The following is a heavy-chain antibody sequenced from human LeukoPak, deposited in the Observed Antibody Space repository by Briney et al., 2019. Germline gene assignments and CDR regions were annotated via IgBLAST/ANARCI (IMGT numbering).Heavy chain of an antibody. V-gene: IGHV1-18*01. CDR1: GYTFISYG. CDR2: ISAYNGNT. Sequence: ASVKVSCKASGYTFISYGITWVRQAPGQGLEWMGWISAYNGNTNYAQKLQGRVTMTTDTSTSTAYMELRSLRSDDTAVYYCARSLIVGATKIPDYWGQGTLVTVSS. J-gene: IGHJ4*02. D-gene: IGHD1-26*01. CDR3: ARSLIVGATKIPDY.